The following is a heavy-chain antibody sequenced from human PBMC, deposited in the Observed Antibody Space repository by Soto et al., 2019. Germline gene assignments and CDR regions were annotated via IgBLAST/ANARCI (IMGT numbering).Heavy chain of an antibody. J-gene: IGHJ4*02. CDR1: GFTFSSYG. CDR2: IWYDGSNK. CDR3: ARAYSPVTQHYDY. V-gene: IGHV3-33*01. Sequence: GGSLRLSCAASGFTFSSYGMHWVRQAPGKGLEWVAVIWYDGSNKYYADSVKGRFTISRDNSKNTLYLQMNSLRAEDTAVYYCARAYSPVTQHYDYWGQGTLVTVSS. D-gene: IGHD4-17*01.